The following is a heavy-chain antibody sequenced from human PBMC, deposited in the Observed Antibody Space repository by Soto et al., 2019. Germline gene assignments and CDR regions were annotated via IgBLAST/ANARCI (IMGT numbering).Heavy chain of an antibody. J-gene: IGHJ6*02. CDR1: GYTFTSYD. V-gene: IGHV1-8*01. CDR2: MNPNSGNT. Sequence: QVQLVQSGAEVKKPGASVKVSCKASGYTFTSYDINWVRQATGQGLEWMGWMNPNSGNTGYAQKFQDRVTMTRNTSISTAYMELSTLRYEDTDVYYCAREKTSYGMDVWGQGTTVTVSS. CDR3: AREKTSYGMDV.